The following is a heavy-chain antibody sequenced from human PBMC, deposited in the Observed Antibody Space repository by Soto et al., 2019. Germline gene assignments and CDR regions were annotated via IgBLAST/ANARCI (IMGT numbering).Heavy chain of an antibody. J-gene: IGHJ4*02. V-gene: IGHV3-30*18. Sequence: QVPVVESGGGVVQPGRSLRLSCAASGFTFSSYGMHWVRQAPGKGLEWVAVISYDGKNKDYADSVKGRFTISRDNSKNTLYLQMNSLGAEDTAVYYCAKDPKPEIYYYASGIVYWGQGTQVTVSA. CDR1: GFTFSSYG. CDR2: ISYDGKNK. CDR3: AKDPKPEIYYYASGIVY. D-gene: IGHD3-10*01.